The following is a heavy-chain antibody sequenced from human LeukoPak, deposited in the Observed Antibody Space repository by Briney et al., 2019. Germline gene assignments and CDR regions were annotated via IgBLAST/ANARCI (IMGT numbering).Heavy chain of an antibody. CDR2: IWYDGSNK. CDR1: GFTFSSYG. CDR3: ARDFGYYDSSGYSYYYYYGMDV. Sequence: SGGSLRLSCAASGFTFSSYGMHWVRQAPGKGLEWVAVIWYDGSNKYYADSVKGRFTISRDNSKNTLYLQMNSLRAEDTAVYYCARDFGYYDSSGYSYYYYYGMDVWGQGTTVTVSS. V-gene: IGHV3-33*01. J-gene: IGHJ6*02. D-gene: IGHD3-22*01.